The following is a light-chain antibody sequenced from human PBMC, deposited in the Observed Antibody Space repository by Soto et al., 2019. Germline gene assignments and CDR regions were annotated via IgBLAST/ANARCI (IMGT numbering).Light chain of an antibody. J-gene: IGKJ2*01. CDR2: DAS. V-gene: IGKV3-11*01. CDR1: QSVSSY. Sequence: EIVLTQSPATLSLSPGERATLSCRASQSVSSYLAWYQQKPGQAPRLLIYDASNRATGIPARFSGSGSGTDFTLTISSREPEDFAFYYCQQRSNWPPFGQGTKLEIK. CDR3: QQRSNWPP.